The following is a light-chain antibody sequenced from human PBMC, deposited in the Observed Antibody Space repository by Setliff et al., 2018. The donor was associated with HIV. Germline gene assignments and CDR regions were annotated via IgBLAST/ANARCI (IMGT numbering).Light chain of an antibody. Sequence: QSVLTQPASVSGSPGQSITISCTGSSSDVGGYNYVSWYQQHPGKAPKLMIYDVSQRPSGVSDRFSGSKSGITASLTISGLQPEDESGYYCSSYTASSTLVFGGGTKVTVL. V-gene: IGLV2-14*03. CDR3: SSYTASSTLV. CDR2: DVS. CDR1: SSDVGGYNY. J-gene: IGLJ3*02.